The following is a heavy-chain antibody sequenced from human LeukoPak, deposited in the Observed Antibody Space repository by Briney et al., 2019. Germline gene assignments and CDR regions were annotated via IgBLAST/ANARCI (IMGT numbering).Heavy chain of an antibody. CDR3: ARLRAVTRSSSWLQVRRRFDY. CDR2: INHSGST. Sequence: PSETLSLTCAVYGGSFSGYYWSWIRQPPGKGLERIGEINHSGSTNYNPSLKSRVTISVDTSKNQFSLKLSSVTAADTAVYYCARLRAVTRSSSWLQVRRRFDYWGQGTLVTVSS. CDR1: GGSFSGYY. D-gene: IGHD6-13*01. J-gene: IGHJ4*02. V-gene: IGHV4-34*01.